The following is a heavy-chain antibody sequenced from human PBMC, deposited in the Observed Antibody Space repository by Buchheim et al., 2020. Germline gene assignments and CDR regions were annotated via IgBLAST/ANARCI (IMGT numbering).Heavy chain of an antibody. J-gene: IGHJ4*02. V-gene: IGHV3-30-3*01. CDR3: ASLPGYYYDSSGYYPARSGFY. Sequence: QVQLVESGGGVVQPGRSLRLSCAASGFTFSSYAMHWVRQAPGKGLEWVAVISYDGSNKYYADSVKGRFTISRDNSKKTLYLQMNSLRAEDTAVYYCASLPGYYYDSSGYYPARSGFYWGQGTL. CDR1: GFTFSSYA. D-gene: IGHD3-22*01. CDR2: ISYDGSNK.